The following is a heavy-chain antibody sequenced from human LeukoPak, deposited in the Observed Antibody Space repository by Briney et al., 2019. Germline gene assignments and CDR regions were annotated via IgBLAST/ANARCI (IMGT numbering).Heavy chain of an antibody. V-gene: IGHV3-7*05. J-gene: IGHJ4*02. CDR3: ARAPYSSGWYSDY. Sequence: GGSLRLSCAASGFTFSSSWMSWVRQTPGKGLEWVANIKQDASEKYYVDSVQGRFTISRDNAKNSLYLQMNSLRAEDTAVYYCARAPYSSGWYSDYWGQGTLVTVSS. CDR2: IKQDASEK. D-gene: IGHD6-19*01. CDR1: GFTFSSSW.